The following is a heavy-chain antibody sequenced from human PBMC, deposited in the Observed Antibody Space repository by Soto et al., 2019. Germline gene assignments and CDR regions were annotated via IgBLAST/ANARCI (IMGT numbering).Heavy chain of an antibody. CDR2: MNPNSGNT. CDR3: ARRYCSGGNCYSP. CDR1: GYTFTSYD. D-gene: IGHD2-15*01. V-gene: IGHV1-8*01. J-gene: IGHJ5*02. Sequence: ASVXXXXXASGYTFTSYDINWVRQATGQGLEWMGWMNPNSGNTVYAQKFQGRVTMTRNTSITTAYMELSSLRSEDTAVYYCARRYCSGGNCYSPWGQGTLVTVSS.